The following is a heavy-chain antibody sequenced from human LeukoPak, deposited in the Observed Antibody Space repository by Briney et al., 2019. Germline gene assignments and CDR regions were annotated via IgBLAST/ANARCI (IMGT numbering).Heavy chain of an antibody. V-gene: IGHV3-9*01. Sequence: GGSLRLSCAASGFTFDDYAMDWVRQAPGKGLEWVSGISWNSGRIDYADSVKGRFTISRDNAKNSLHLQMNSLRVEDTAFYYCAKAHGVAVTGDKAHAFDLWGQGTMVTVSS. D-gene: IGHD6-19*01. CDR1: GFTFDDYA. J-gene: IGHJ3*01. CDR2: ISWNSGRI. CDR3: AKAHGVAVTGDKAHAFDL.